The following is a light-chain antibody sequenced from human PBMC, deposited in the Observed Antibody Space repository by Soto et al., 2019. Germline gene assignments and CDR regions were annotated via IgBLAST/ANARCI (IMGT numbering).Light chain of an antibody. J-gene: IGLJ3*02. CDR2: GVS. Sequence: QSVLTQPASVSGSPGQSITISCTGTSSDIGAYNYVSWCQQHPDRAPKLMIYGVSDRPSGVSNRFSGSKSGNTASLTISGLQAEDEADYYCNSFTNSSTVVFGGGTKSPS. CDR3: NSFTNSSTVV. CDR1: SSDIGAYNY. V-gene: IGLV2-14*01.